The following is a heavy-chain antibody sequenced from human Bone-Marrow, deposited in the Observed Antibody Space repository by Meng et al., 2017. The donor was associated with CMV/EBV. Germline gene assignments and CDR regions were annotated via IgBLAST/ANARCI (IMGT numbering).Heavy chain of an antibody. Sequence: ASVKVSCKASGGTFSSYTINWVRQAPGQGLEWMGWINPNSGGTNYAQKFQGRVTMTRDTSISTAYMELSRLRSDDTAVYYCARDIEDYDFWSASGERYYYYYGMDVWGQGPTVTVSS. CDR3: ARDIEDYDFWSASGERYYYYYGMDV. V-gene: IGHV1-2*02. J-gene: IGHJ6*02. CDR1: GGTFSSYT. D-gene: IGHD3-3*01. CDR2: INPNSGGT.